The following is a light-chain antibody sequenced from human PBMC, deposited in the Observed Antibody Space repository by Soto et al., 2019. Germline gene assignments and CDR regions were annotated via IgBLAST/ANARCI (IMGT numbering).Light chain of an antibody. J-gene: IGKJ1*01. Sequence: IVITQSPATRSLSPGERATLSCRASQSVSSSYLAWYQQKPGQAPRLLIYGASSRATGIPDRFSGSGSGTDFTLTISSLEPEDFAIYHCQQRHSWPWTFGQGTKVDIK. V-gene: IGKV3D-20*02. CDR3: QQRHSWPWT. CDR1: QSVSSSY. CDR2: GAS.